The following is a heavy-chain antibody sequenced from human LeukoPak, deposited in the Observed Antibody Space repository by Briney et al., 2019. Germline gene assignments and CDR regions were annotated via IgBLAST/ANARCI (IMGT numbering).Heavy chain of an antibody. V-gene: IGHV3-11*01. CDR3: ASEFWSGYYSFDF. CDR2: ISSSGSTI. Sequence: GGSLRLSCAASGFTFSDYYMSWIRQAPGKGLEWVSYISSSGSTIYYADSVKGRFTISRDNAKNSLYLQMDSLRAEDTAVYYCASEFWSGYYSFDFWGQGTLVTVSS. D-gene: IGHD3-3*01. CDR1: GFTFSDYY. J-gene: IGHJ4*02.